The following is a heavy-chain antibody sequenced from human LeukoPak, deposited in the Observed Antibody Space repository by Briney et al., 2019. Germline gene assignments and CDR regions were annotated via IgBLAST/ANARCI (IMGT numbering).Heavy chain of an antibody. J-gene: IGHJ5*02. CDR1: GYTFTSYD. CDR2: MNPNSGNT. V-gene: IGHV1-8*01. Sequence: ASVKVSCKASGYTFTSYDINWVRQATGQGLEWMGWMNPNSGNTGYAQKFQGRVTMTRNTSISTAYMEPSSLRSEDTAVYYCARRYSSSRVRFDPWGQGTLVTVSS. D-gene: IGHD6-13*01. CDR3: ARRYSSSRVRFDP.